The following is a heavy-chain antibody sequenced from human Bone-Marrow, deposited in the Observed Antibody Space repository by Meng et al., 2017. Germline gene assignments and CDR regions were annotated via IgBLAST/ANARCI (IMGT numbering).Heavy chain of an antibody. CDR2: IIPIFGTA. Sequence: SVKVSCKASGCTFSSYAISWVRQAPGQGLEWMGGIIPIFGTANYAQKCQGRVTITADESTSTAYMELSSLRSEDTAVYYCARGMRGGTEAGTNNFDYWGQGTLVTVSS. V-gene: IGHV1-69*13. D-gene: IGHD6-13*01. CDR1: GCTFSSYA. J-gene: IGHJ4*02. CDR3: ARGMRGGTEAGTNNFDY.